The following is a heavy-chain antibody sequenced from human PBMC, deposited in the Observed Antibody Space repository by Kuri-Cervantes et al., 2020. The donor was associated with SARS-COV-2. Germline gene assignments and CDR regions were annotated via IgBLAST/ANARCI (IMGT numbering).Heavy chain of an antibody. Sequence: GESLKISCAASGFTFSDYSMNWVRQAPGKGLEWVSYIGSSSIIIYYADSMKGRFTISRDNAKNSLSLQMNSLRAEDTAVYYCARERYYSGHYGMDVWGQGTTVTVSS. CDR1: GFTFSDYS. D-gene: IGHD3-10*01. CDR3: ARERYYSGHYGMDV. CDR2: IGSSSIII. J-gene: IGHJ6*02. V-gene: IGHV3-48*01.